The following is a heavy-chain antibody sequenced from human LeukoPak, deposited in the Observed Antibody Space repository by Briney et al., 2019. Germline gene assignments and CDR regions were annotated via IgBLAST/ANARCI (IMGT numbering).Heavy chain of an antibody. Sequence: PGGSLRLSCAVSGFTISSYSMNWVRQAPGKGLEWVSSISSSSSYIYYADSVKGRFTISRDNAKNSLYLQMNSLRAEDTAVYYCARGAPLDYINGFFDYWGQGTLVTVSS. V-gene: IGHV3-21*01. CDR1: GFTISSYS. D-gene: IGHD4-11*01. J-gene: IGHJ4*02. CDR3: ARGAPLDYINGFFDY. CDR2: ISSSSSYI.